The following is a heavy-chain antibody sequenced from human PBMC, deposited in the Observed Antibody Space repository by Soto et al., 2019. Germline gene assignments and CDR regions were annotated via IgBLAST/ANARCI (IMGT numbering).Heavy chain of an antibody. CDR2: IVVGSGNT. D-gene: IGHD6-13*01. V-gene: IGHV1-58*01. CDR3: AAEVAAAGTLADY. CDR1: GFTFTSSA. J-gene: IGHJ4*02. Sequence: SVKVSCKASGFTFTSSAVQWVRQARGQRLEWIGWIVVGSGNTNYAQKFQERVTITRDMSTSTAYTELSSLRSEDTAVYYCAAEVAAAGTLADYWGQGTLVTVSS.